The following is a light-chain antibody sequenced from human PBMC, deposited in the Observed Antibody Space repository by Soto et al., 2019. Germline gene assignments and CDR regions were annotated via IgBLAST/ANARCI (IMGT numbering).Light chain of an antibody. CDR1: QSIYTN. CDR3: QQYNKWLSFT. CDR2: GAS. V-gene: IGKV3-15*01. J-gene: IGKJ5*01. Sequence: EIVMTQSPATLSLSPGERATLSCRASQSIYTNLGWYQQKVGQAPRLLIYGASIRATGIPARFSGSGSGTEFTLTINGLQSEDSAVYYCQQYNKWLSFTFGQGTRLEIK.